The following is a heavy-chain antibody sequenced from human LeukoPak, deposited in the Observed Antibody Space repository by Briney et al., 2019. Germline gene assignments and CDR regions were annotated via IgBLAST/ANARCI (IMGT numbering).Heavy chain of an antibody. CDR1: GGSFSGYY. D-gene: IGHD3-3*02. V-gene: IGHV4-34*01. Sequence: SETLSLTCAVYGGSFSGYYWSWIRQPPGKGLEWIGEINHSGSTNYNPSLKSRVTISVDTSKNQFSLKLSSVTAADTAVYYCARAIRYEAFDIWGQGTMVTVSS. J-gene: IGHJ3*02. CDR3: ARAIRYEAFDI. CDR2: INHSGST.